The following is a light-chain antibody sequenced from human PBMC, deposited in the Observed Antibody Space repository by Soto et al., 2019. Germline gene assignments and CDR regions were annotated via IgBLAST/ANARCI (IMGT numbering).Light chain of an antibody. Sequence: QSELTQPPSVSAAAGQKVTISCSGSSSNIGDNYVSWYQQVPGTAPKLLIYDNDQRSSGTPDRFSAYKSGTSATLGITGLQPGDEADYYCGTWDSSLRVAVFGGGTQLTVL. CDR1: SSNIGDNY. CDR3: GTWDSSLRVAV. V-gene: IGLV1-51*01. CDR2: DND. J-gene: IGLJ7*01.